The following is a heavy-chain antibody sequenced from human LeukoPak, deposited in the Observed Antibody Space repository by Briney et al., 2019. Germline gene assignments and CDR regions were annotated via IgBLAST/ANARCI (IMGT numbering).Heavy chain of an antibody. Sequence: GGSLRLSCAASGFIFSDYYMSWVRQAPGKGLEWVSYISSSGSTMFYADSVKGRLTISRDNANNSLYLQMSGLRAEDTAMYYCVRATSGEWLLDYWGQGTLVTVSS. J-gene: IGHJ4*02. CDR3: VRATSGEWLLDY. CDR1: GFIFSDYY. V-gene: IGHV3-11*01. D-gene: IGHD3-10*01. CDR2: ISSSGSTM.